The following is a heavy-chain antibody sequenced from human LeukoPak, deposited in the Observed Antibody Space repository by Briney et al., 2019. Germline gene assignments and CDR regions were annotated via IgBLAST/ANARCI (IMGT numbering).Heavy chain of an antibody. CDR3: ARGYNWNDL. CDR2: IDSGDTT. CDR1: GFTFSDNY. Sequence: PGGSLRLSCAAFGFTFSDNYVNWVRQAPGKGLEWVSVIDSGDTTIYSDSVRGRFTISRDTSKNTVYLQMNSLRPEDAAVYYCARGYNWNDLWGQGTLVTVSS. J-gene: IGHJ5*02. V-gene: IGHV3-66*02.